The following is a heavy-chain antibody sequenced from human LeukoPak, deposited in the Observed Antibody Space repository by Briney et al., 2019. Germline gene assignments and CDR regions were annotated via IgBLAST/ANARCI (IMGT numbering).Heavy chain of an antibody. V-gene: IGHV4-59*08. J-gene: IGHJ4*02. CDR1: GGSISSYY. Sequence: KPSETLSLTCTVSGGSISSYYWSWIRQPPGKGLEWIGYIYYSGSTNYNPSLKSRVTISVDTSKNQFSLKLSSVTAADTAVYYCARLRVGSGYEYYFDYWGQGTLVTVSS. CDR3: ARLRVGSGYEYYFDY. CDR2: IYYSGST. D-gene: IGHD5-12*01.